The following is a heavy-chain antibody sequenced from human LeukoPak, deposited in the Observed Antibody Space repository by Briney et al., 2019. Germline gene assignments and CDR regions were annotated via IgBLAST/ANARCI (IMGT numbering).Heavy chain of an antibody. CDR1: GYSFTNYW. CDR2: IYPGDSDT. Sequence: GESLKISCKGSGYSFTNYWIGWERQMPGKGLEWMGIIYPGDSDTRYSPSFQGQVTISADKSISTAYLQWSSLKASDTAMYYCARSNAASLGGFDYWGQGTLVTVSS. D-gene: IGHD3-10*01. CDR3: ARSNAASLGGFDY. J-gene: IGHJ4*02. V-gene: IGHV5-51*01.